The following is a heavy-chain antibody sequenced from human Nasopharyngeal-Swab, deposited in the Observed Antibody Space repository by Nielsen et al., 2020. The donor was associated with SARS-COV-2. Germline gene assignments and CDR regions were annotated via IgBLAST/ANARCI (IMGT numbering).Heavy chain of an antibody. D-gene: IGHD1-26*01. CDR2: ISGSGGST. J-gene: IGHJ4*02. CDR1: GFTFSSYA. Sequence: LKISCAASGFTFSSYAMSWVRQAPGKGLEWVSAISGSGGSTYYADSVKGRFTISRDNSKNTLYLQMNSLRAEDTAVYYCAKVSWEWELLRWYFDYWGQGTLVTVSS. V-gene: IGHV3-23*01. CDR3: AKVSWEWELLRWYFDY.